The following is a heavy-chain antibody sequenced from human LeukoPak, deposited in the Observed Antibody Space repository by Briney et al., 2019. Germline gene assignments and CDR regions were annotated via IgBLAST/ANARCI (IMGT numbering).Heavy chain of an antibody. J-gene: IGHJ6*03. CDR1: GGSFSGYY. CDR3: ARAVYYYMDV. Sequence: SETLSLTCAVYGGSFSGYYWSWIRQPPGKGLEWIGYIYYSGSTNYNPSLKSRVTISVDTSKNQFSLKLSSVTAADTAVYYCARAVYYYMDVWGKGTTVTVSS. CDR2: IYYSGST. V-gene: IGHV4-59*01.